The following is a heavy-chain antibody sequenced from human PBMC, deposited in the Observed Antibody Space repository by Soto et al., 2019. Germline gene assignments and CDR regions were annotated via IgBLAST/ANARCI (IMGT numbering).Heavy chain of an antibody. V-gene: IGHV4-31*03. CDR3: ARDRDGYNRLDN. J-gene: IGHJ4*02. Sequence: QVQLQESGPGLVKPSQTLSLTCTVSGGSISSGGYYWSWIRQHPGKGLEWIGYIYYSGSTYNNPSLKSRITISVDTSKNQFSLKLNSVTAADTAVYYCARDRDGYNRLDNWGQGTLVTVSS. CDR1: GGSISSGGYY. CDR2: IYYSGST. D-gene: IGHD5-12*01.